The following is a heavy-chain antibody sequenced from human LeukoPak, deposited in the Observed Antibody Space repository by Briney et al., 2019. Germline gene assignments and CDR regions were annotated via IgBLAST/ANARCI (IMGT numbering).Heavy chain of an antibody. CDR1: GGTFSSYA. Sequence: ASVKVSCKASGGTFSSYAISWVRQAPGQGLEWMGGIIPIFGTANYAQKFQGRVTITTDESTSTAYMDLSSLRSEDTAVYYCASDINRYYDFWSGYYYWGQGTLVTVSS. V-gene: IGHV1-69*05. D-gene: IGHD3-3*01. CDR2: IIPIFGTA. J-gene: IGHJ4*02. CDR3: ASDINRYYDFWSGYYY.